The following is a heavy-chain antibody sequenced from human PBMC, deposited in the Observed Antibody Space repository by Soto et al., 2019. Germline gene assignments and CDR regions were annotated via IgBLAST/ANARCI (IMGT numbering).Heavy chain of an antibody. D-gene: IGHD6-19*01. V-gene: IGHV3-33*01. CDR1: GFTFRNYS. Sequence: GGSLRLSCAASGFTFRNYSMHWVRQAPGKGLEWVAVIWYDGSNKYYADSVKGRFTFSRDNSKNMLYLQMNSLRVEDTAVYYCVRDRGAGQYFDHWGQGTLVTVSS. CDR2: IWYDGSNK. J-gene: IGHJ4*02. CDR3: VRDRGAGQYFDH.